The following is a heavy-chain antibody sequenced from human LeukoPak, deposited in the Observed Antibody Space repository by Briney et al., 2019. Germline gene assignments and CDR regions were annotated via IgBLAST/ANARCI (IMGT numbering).Heavy chain of an antibody. CDR3: ARAYYYDSSGYYPDAFDI. V-gene: IGHV4-30-2*01. D-gene: IGHD3-22*01. CDR1: GGSISSGGYY. Sequence: SETLSLTCTVSGGSISSGGYYWSWIRQHPGKGLEWIGYIYHSGSTYYNPSLKSRVTISVDRSKKQFSLKLSSVTAADTAVYYCARAYYYDSSGYYPDAFDIWGQGTMVTVSS. J-gene: IGHJ3*02. CDR2: IYHSGST.